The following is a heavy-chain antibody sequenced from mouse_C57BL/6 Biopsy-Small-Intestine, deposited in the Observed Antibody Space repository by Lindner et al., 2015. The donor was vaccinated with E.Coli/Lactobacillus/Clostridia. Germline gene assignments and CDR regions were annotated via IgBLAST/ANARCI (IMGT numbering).Heavy chain of an antibody. D-gene: IGHD1-1*02. Sequence: VQLQESGAELVKPGASVKISCKTSGYAFSTSWMNWVKQRPGQGLEWIGRIYPGDGETNYHGDFKGKATLTADKSPSIAYMQLSSLTSEDSAVYFCARSHYGFNYGYSLDYWGQGTSVTVSS. CDR3: ARSHYGFNYGYSLDY. V-gene: IGHV1-82*01. CDR1: GYAFSTSW. J-gene: IGHJ4*01. CDR2: IYPGDGET.